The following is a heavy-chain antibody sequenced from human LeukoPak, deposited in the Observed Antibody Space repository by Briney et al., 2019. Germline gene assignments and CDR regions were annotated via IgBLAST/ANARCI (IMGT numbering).Heavy chain of an antibody. D-gene: IGHD1-26*01. V-gene: IGHV4-34*01. Sequence: PSETLSLTCAVYGGSFSGYYWSWIRQPPGKGLEWIGEINHSGCTNYNPSLKSRVTISVDTSKNQFSLKLSSVTAADTAVYYCAREAIVEYYFDYWGQGTLVTVSS. CDR1: GGSFSGYY. J-gene: IGHJ4*02. CDR2: INHSGCT. CDR3: AREAIVEYYFDY.